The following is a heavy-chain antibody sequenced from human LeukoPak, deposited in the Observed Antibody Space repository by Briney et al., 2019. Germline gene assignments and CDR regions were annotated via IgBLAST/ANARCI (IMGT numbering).Heavy chain of an antibody. CDR1: GFPFSDFS. D-gene: IGHD6-13*01. CDR3: AKSIAAAGSANYFDY. J-gene: IGHJ4*02. V-gene: IGHV3-23*01. Sequence: GGSLRLSCATSGFPFSDFSMSWVRQAPGKGLEWISTTNSGGTSTYYAESVKGRFTISGDNSKNTLYLQMNSLRAEDTAVYYCAKSIAAAGSANYFDYWGQGTLVTVSS. CDR2: TNSGGTST.